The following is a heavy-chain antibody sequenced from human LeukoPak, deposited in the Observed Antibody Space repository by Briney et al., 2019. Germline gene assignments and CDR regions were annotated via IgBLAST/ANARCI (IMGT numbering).Heavy chain of an antibody. CDR2: IYYSGST. J-gene: IGHJ3*02. V-gene: IGHV4-59*01. CDR3: ARGVYDILTGPLQDAFDI. Sequence: SETLSLNCTVSGGSISSYYWSWIRQPPGKGLEWIGYIYYSGSTNYNPSLKSRVTISVDTSKNQFSLKLSSVTAADTAVYYCARGVYDILTGPLQDAFDIWGQGTMVTVSS. D-gene: IGHD3-9*01. CDR1: GGSISSYY.